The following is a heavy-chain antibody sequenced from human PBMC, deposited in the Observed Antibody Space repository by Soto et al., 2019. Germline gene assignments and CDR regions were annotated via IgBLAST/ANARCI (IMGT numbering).Heavy chain of an antibody. J-gene: IGHJ4*02. CDR3: ARDRRQWGSPVDIVATIDY. Sequence: SQTLLLTCAISGDSVSSNSAAWNWIRQSPSRGLEWLGRTYYRSKWYNDYAVSVKSRITINPDTSKNQFSLQLNSVTPEDTAVYYCARDRRQWGSPVDIVATIDYWGQGTLVTVSS. CDR1: GDSVSSNSAA. CDR2: TYYRSKWYN. D-gene: IGHD5-12*01. V-gene: IGHV6-1*01.